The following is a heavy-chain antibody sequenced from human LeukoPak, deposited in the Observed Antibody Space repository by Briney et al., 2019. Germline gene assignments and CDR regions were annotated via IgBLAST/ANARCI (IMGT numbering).Heavy chain of an antibody. CDR3: TRDPDEIKVMFDY. CDR1: GFTFSGSG. J-gene: IGHJ4*02. V-gene: IGHV3-73*01. CDR2: IRSKGNNYAT. D-gene: IGHD3-16*01. Sequence: GGPLRLSCVASGFTFSGSGIHWVRQASGKGLEWVGRIRSKGNNYATAYAASVKGRFTISRNDSKNTAYLQMNSLKTEDTAVYYCTRDPDEIKVMFDYWGQGTLVTVSS.